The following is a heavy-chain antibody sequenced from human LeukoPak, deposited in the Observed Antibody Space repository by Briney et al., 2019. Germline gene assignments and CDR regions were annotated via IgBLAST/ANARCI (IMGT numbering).Heavy chain of an antibody. J-gene: IGHJ4*02. CDR3: ARSSSTRSFDY. CDR1: GFTFSDYY. CDR2: ISFI. D-gene: IGHD2-2*01. V-gene: IGHV3-11*04. Sequence: GGSPRLSCAASGFTFSDYYMSWIRQAPGKGLEWVSYISFIYYADSFQGRFTISRDNAKNSLYLQMDSLRAEDTAVYYCARSSSTRSFDYWGQGTLVTVSS.